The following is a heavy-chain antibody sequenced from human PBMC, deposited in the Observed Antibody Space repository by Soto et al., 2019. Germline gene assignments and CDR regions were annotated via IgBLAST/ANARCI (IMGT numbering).Heavy chain of an antibody. J-gene: IGHJ4*02. Sequence: GGSLRLSCAASGFPFSSYWMSWVRQAPEKGLEWVSNINDGGSNTYYADSVKGRFTISRDNSKNTLYLQMDSLRAEDTAVYYCTKYERRNDYWGQGTLVTVSS. D-gene: IGHD1-1*01. CDR2: INDGGSNT. CDR3: TKYERRNDY. CDR1: GFPFSSYW. V-gene: IGHV3-23*01.